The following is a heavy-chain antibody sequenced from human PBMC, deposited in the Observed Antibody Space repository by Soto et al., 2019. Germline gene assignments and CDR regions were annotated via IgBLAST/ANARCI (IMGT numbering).Heavy chain of an antibody. CDR2: IGDSGGST. Sequence: EVQLLESGGDLVQPGGSLRLSCAASGFTFSSYAMSWVRQAPGKGLEWVSLIGDSGGSTYSAASVKGRFTISRDNSKNMLYLQMTSLRAEDSAVYYCAKDTEAGRGLFYYYGVDVWGQGTTVSVSS. CDR3: AKDTEAGRGLFYYYGVDV. J-gene: IGHJ6*02. CDR1: GFTFSSYA. D-gene: IGHD3-16*01. V-gene: IGHV3-23*01.